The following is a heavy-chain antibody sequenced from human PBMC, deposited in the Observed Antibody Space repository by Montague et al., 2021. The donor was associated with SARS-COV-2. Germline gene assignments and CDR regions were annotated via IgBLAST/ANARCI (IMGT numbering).Heavy chain of an antibody. CDR2: ISSSGSII. CDR1: GFTFTHYE. J-gene: IGHJ6*02. V-gene: IGHV3-48*03. D-gene: IGHD2-2*01. CDR3: ARDREYCSSASCYDIYYGMDV. Sequence: SLRLSCAASGFTFTHYEMNWVRQAPGKGLEWVSYISSSGSIIYYADSVKGRFTISRDVAKNSLYLQMSCLRAEDTAVYYCARDREYCSSASCYDIYYGMDVWGPGTTVTVSS.